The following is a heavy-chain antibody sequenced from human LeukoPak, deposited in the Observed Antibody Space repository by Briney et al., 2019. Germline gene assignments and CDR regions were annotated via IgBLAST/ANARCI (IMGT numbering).Heavy chain of an antibody. V-gene: IGHV4-59*01. Sequence: SETLSLTCTVSGGSISSYYWSWIRQPPGKGLEWIGYIYYSGSTNYNPSLKSRVTISVDTSKKQFSLKLSSVTAADTAVYYCARDDSGYDYFDNWGQGTLVTVSS. CDR3: ARDDSGYDYFDN. CDR1: GGSISSYY. CDR2: IYYSGST. J-gene: IGHJ4*02. D-gene: IGHD5-12*01.